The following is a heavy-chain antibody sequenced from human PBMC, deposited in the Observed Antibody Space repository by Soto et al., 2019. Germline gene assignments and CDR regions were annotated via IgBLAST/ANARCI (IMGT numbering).Heavy chain of an antibody. CDR2: IWNDGSKK. CDR3: VRDAVGATPYFGYLDY. D-gene: IGHD1-26*01. J-gene: IGHJ4*02. Sequence: GGSLRLCCEASGFTFSGYGMHWVRQAPGKGLEWVAIIWNDGSKKYYADSVKGRFTISRDNSRDTLYLEMNSLRAEDTSVYYCVRDAVGATPYFGYLDYWGQGSQVTVSS. CDR1: GFTFSGYG. V-gene: IGHV3-33*01.